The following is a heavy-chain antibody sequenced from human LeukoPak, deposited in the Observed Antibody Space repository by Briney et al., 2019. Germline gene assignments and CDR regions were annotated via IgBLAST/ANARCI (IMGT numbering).Heavy chain of an antibody. V-gene: IGHV1-2*02. CDR3: ARAQGAIVVVPAAIGLDY. J-gene: IGHJ4*02. D-gene: IGHD2-2*02. CDR2: INPNSGGT. Sequence: ASVTVSCKASGYTFTGYYMHWVRQAPGQGLEWTGWINPNSGGTNYAQKFQGRVTMTRDTSISTAYMELSRLRSDDTAVYYCARAQGAIVVVPAAIGLDYWGQGTLVTVSS. CDR1: GYTFTGYY.